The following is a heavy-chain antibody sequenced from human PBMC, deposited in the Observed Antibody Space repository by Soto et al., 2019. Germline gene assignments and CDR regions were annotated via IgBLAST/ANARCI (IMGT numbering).Heavy chain of an antibody. CDR2: INHSGST. Sequence: QVQLQQWGAGLLKSSETLSLTCAVYGGSLSGFFWTWIRQPPGKGLEWIGEINHSGSTNYNPSLKSRVTISVDTSENQFSLRLTSVTAADTAVYYCVRGQWLSRGEYWGQGTLVTVSS. D-gene: IGHD6-19*01. V-gene: IGHV4-34*02. J-gene: IGHJ4*02. CDR3: VRGQWLSRGEY. CDR1: GGSLSGFF.